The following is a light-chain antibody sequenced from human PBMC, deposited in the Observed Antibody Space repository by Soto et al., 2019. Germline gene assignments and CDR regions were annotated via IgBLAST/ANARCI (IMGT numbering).Light chain of an antibody. J-gene: IGKJ3*01. CDR1: QGVSNW. V-gene: IGKV1D-12*01. CDR2: VAS. Sequence: DMHMTHSPSAVSASVGDRVSITCRASQGVSNWLAWYQQKPGRAPKLLICVASSLQSGVSSRFSCSGSGTDFALTISSLQPEDFASYHCHQSNSFPFTFGPAAKVD. CDR3: HQSNSFPFT.